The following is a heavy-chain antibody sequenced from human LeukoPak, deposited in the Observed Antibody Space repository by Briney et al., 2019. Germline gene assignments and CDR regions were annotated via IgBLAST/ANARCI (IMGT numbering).Heavy chain of an antibody. V-gene: IGHV4-38-2*01. CDR1: GYSISRGSY. D-gene: IGHD5-24*01. Sequence: SDTLSLTCAVSGYSISRGSYRGWIRHSPGEGLDWIGSVYHSGSAYYNPSFKSRVTLSVDTSKNQFYLKLTSVNPADTAVYYCAVGLHSGQVACDIRRQETMLGVSS. J-gene: IGHJ3*02. CDR3: AVGLHSGQVACDI. CDR2: VYHSGSA.